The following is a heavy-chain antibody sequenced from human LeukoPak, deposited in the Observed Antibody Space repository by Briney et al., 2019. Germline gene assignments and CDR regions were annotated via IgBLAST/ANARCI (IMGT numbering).Heavy chain of an antibody. Sequence: PGGSLRLSCAASGFTFSNYWMSWVRQAPGKGLEWVANIKFDGSDKFYVDSVKGHFTISRDNSKNTLYLQMNSLRAEDTAVYYCAKDRWELLRPPFDYWGQGTLVTVSS. J-gene: IGHJ4*02. CDR3: AKDRWELLRPPFDY. CDR1: GFTFSNYW. V-gene: IGHV3-7*03. CDR2: IKFDGSDK. D-gene: IGHD1-26*01.